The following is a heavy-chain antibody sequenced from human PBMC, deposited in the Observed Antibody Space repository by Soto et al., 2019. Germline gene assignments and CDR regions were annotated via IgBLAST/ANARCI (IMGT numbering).Heavy chain of an antibody. J-gene: IGHJ5*02. CDR1: GFTFSSYA. CDR2: ISGSGGST. Sequence: GGSLRLSCAASGFTFSSYAMSWVRQAPGKGLEWVSAISGSGGSTYYADSVKGRFTISRDNSKNTLYLQMNSLRAEDTAVYYCAKARIIVVVPAAPSLLGLNWFDPWGQGTLVTVSS. V-gene: IGHV3-23*01. D-gene: IGHD2-2*01. CDR3: AKARIIVVVPAAPSLLGLNWFDP.